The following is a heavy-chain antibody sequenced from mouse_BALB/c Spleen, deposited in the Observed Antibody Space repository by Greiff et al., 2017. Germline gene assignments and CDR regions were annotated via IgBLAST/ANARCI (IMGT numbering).Heavy chain of an antibody. CDR1: GFTFSSFG. J-gene: IGHJ3*01. D-gene: IGHD2-1*01. Sequence: EVKLMESGGGLVQPGGSRKLSCAASGFTFSSFGMHWVRQAPEKGLEWVAYISSGSSTIYYADTVKGRFTISRDNPKNTLFLQMTSLRSEDTAMYYCARGDGNFSWCAYWGQGTLVTVSA. CDR3: ARGDGNFSWCAY. V-gene: IGHV5-17*02. CDR2: ISSGSSTI.